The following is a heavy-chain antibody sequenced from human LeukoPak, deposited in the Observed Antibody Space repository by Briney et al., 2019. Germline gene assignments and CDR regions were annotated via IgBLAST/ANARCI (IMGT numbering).Heavy chain of an antibody. CDR3: ASWGLSYDSSGYPIDY. D-gene: IGHD3-22*01. Sequence: ASVKVSCKASGYTFTGYYMHWVRQAPGQGLEWMGRINPNSGGTDYAQKFQGRVTMTRDTSISTAYMELSRLRSDDTAVSYCASWGLSYDSSGYPIDYWGQGTLVTVSS. J-gene: IGHJ4*02. V-gene: IGHV1-2*06. CDR2: INPNSGGT. CDR1: GYTFTGYY.